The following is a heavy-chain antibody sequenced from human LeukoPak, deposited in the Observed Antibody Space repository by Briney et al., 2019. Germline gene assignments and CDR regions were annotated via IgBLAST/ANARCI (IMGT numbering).Heavy chain of an antibody. D-gene: IGHD2-15*01. J-gene: IGHJ4*02. CDR1: GYTFTSYY. CDR3: ARFSVAATDFDY. V-gene: IGHV1-46*01. Sequence: ASVKVSCKASGYTFTSYYMHWVRQAPGQGLGWMGIINPSGGSTSYAQKFQGRVTMTRDTSTSTVYMELSSLRSEDTAVYYCARFSVAATDFDYWGQGTLVTVSS. CDR2: INPSGGST.